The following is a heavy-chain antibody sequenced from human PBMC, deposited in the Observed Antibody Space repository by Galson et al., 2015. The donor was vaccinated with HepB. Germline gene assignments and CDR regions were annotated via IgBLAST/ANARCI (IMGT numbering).Heavy chain of an antibody. CDR2: ITTTGATT. Sequence: SLRLSCAGSGFTFSNYNMQWVRQAPGKGLEWVSYITTTGATTYYADSVKGRFTIPRDNANNLLSMQMNSLTAEDTAVYYCTRRGDSDFWGQGALVTVSS. CDR1: GFTFSNYN. J-gene: IGHJ4*02. V-gene: IGHV3-48*01. CDR3: TRRGDSDF.